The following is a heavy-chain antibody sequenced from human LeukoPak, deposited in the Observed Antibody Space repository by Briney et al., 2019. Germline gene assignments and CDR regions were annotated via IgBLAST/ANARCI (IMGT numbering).Heavy chain of an antibody. Sequence: GGSLRLSCAASEFTFSSYNMSWVRQAPGKGLEWVSSISSSSDYIYYADSVKGRFTISRDNAKNSLSLQMNSLRAEDTAVYYCARRLMYYYGSETYFWFDPWGQGTLVTVSS. J-gene: IGHJ5*02. CDR3: ARRLMYYYGSETYFWFDP. CDR2: ISSSSDYI. D-gene: IGHD3-10*01. V-gene: IGHV3-21*01. CDR1: EFTFSSYN.